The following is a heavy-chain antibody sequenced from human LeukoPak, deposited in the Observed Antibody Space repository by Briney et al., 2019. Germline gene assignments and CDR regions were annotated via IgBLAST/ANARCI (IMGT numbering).Heavy chain of an antibody. J-gene: IGHJ4*02. D-gene: IGHD1-26*01. CDR1: GGSISSYY. CDR2: IYYSGST. CDR3: ARGPPIRKVGATLYYFDY. V-gene: IGHV4-59*01. Sequence: PSETLSLTCTLSGGSISSYYWSWIRQPPGKGLEWIGYIYYSGSTNYNPSLKSRVTISVDTSKNQFSLKLSSVTAADTAVYYCARGPPIRKVGATLYYFDYWGQGTLVTVSS.